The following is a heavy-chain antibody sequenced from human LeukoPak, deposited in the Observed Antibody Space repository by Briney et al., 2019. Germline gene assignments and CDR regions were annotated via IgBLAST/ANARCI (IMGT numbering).Heavy chain of an antibody. V-gene: IGHV1-69*13. CDR3: ARDRRYYYDSSGSMGSYSVNWFDP. Sequence: SVKVSCKASGGTLSSYAISWGRHAPGQGLEWMGGIIPILGTANYAQKFQGRVTITADESTSTAYMELSSLRSEDTAVYYCARDRRYYYDSSGSMGSYSVNWFDPWGQGTLVTVSS. J-gene: IGHJ5*02. D-gene: IGHD3-22*01. CDR2: IIPILGTA. CDR1: GGTLSSYA.